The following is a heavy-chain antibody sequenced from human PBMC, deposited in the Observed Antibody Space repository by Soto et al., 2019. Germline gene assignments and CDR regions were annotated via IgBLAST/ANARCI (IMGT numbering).Heavy chain of an antibody. Sequence: PGGSLRLSCAASGFAFSSYSMNWVRQAPGKGLEWVSNISSSSSSIYYADSVKGRFTISRDNAKNSLYLQMNSLRDEDTAVYYCARDWGSSARVYYYGMDVWGQGTTVTVSS. D-gene: IGHD3-16*01. V-gene: IGHV3-48*02. CDR3: ARDWGSSARVYYYGMDV. CDR2: ISSSSSSI. J-gene: IGHJ6*02. CDR1: GFAFSSYS.